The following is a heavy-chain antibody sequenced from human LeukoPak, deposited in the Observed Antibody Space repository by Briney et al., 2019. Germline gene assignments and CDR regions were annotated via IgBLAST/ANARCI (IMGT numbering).Heavy chain of an antibody. CDR1: GFTFSSYE. V-gene: IGHV3-21*05. J-gene: IGHJ3*02. CDR3: ARDPTTWAFDI. CDR2: ISSSGSSYI. D-gene: IGHD1-1*01. Sequence: GGSLRLSCAASGFTFSSYEMNWVRQAPGKGLEWVSYISSSGSSYIYYADSVKGRFTISRDNSKNMLYLQVNSLRAEDTAVYYCARDPTTWAFDIWGQGTMVTVSS.